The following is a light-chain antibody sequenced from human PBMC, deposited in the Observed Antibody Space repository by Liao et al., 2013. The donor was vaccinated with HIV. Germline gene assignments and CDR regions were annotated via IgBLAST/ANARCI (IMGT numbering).Light chain of an antibody. CDR2: YDS. J-gene: IGLJ3*02. CDR1: NIGSES. Sequence: SYVLTQPPSVSVAPGKTARITCGGKNIGSESVHWYQQKPGQAPVLVIYYDSDRPSGIPERFSGSNSGNMATLTISRVEPGDEGDYYCQLWDKTSDHPWVFGGGTKLTVL. V-gene: IGLV3-21*04. CDR3: QLWDKTSDHPWV.